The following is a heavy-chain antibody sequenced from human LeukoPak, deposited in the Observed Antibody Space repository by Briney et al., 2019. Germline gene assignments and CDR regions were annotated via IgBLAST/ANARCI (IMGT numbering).Heavy chain of an antibody. J-gene: IGHJ4*02. CDR2: ISYDGSNK. CDR1: GFTFSSYA. CDR3: ARGQRITGTGTYDY. D-gene: IGHD1-7*01. Sequence: GGSLRLSCAASGFTFSSYAMHWVRQAPGKGLEWVAVISYDGSNKYYADSVKGRFTISRDNSKNTLYLQMNSLRAEDTAVYYCARGQRITGTGTYDYWGRGTLVTVSS. V-gene: IGHV3-30-3*01.